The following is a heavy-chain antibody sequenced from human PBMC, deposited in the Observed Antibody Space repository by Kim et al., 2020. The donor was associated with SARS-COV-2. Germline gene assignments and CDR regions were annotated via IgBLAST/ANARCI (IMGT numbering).Heavy chain of an antibody. V-gene: IGHV1-18*01. CDR1: GYTFTTYG. D-gene: IGHD1-26*01. CDR3: ARGGVPTRFEY. Sequence: ASVKVSCKASGYTFTTYGIIWVRQAPGQGLEWMGWINVYNGNTNYAQKFQGRVTMTTDTSTSTAYMELRSLRSDDTAVYYCARGGVPTRFEYWGQGTLVTVSS. J-gene: IGHJ4*02. CDR2: INVYNGNT.